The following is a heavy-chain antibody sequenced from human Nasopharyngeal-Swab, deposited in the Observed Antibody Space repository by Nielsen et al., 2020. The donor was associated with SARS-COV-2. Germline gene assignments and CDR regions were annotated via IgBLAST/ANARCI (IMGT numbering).Heavy chain of an antibody. CDR1: GFTFSSYG. J-gene: IGHJ6*02. Sequence: GESLKISCAAFGFTFSSYGMHWVRQAPGKGLEWVAVISYDGSNKYYADSVKGRFTISRDNSKNTLYLQMNSLRAEDTAVYYCAKDFSGSYGGMDVWGQGTTVTVSS. D-gene: IGHD1-26*01. V-gene: IGHV3-30*18. CDR3: AKDFSGSYGGMDV. CDR2: ISYDGSNK.